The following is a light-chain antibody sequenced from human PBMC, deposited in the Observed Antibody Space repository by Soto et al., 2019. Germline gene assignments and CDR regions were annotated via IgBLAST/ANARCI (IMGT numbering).Light chain of an antibody. J-gene: IGKJ5*01. V-gene: IGKV3D-15*01. Sequence: EIVMTHSPASLSVSPGERATLSCRASQSVSSNLAWYQQKPGQAPRLLIYAASTRATGIPARFSGSGSGTEFTLTISSLEPEDFAVYYCQQRNIWPPVTFGQGTRLEIK. CDR3: QQRNIWPPVT. CDR2: AAS. CDR1: QSVSSN.